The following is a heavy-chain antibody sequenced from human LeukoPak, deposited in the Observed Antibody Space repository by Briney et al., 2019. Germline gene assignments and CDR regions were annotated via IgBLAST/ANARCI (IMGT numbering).Heavy chain of an antibody. V-gene: IGHV3-30*03. CDR3: SAAAGSLCDY. CDR1: GFTFSSYW. CDR2: ISYDGSNK. J-gene: IGHJ4*02. Sequence: GGSLRLSCAASGFTFSSYWMSWVRQAPGKGLEWVAVISYDGSNKYYADSVKGRFTISRDNSKNTLYLQMNSLRAEDTAVYYCSAAAGSLCDYWGQGTLVTVSS. D-gene: IGHD6-13*01.